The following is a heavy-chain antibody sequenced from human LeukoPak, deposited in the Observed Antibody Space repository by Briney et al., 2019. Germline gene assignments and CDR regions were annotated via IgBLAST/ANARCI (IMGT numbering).Heavy chain of an antibody. CDR1: GGSISSSSYY. CDR2: IYYSGST. D-gene: IGHD2-2*01. CDR3: ARHEPGLVVVPAAISNY. J-gene: IGHJ4*02. Sequence: SETLSLTCTVSGGSISSSSYYWGWIRQPPGKGLGWIGSIYYSGSTYYNPSLKSRVTISVDTSKNQFSLKLSSVTAADTAVYYCARHEPGLVVVPAAISNYWGLGTLVTVSS. V-gene: IGHV4-39*01.